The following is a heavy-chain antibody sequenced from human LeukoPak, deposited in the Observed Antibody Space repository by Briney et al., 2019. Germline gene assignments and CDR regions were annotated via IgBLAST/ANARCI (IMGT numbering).Heavy chain of an antibody. Sequence: GGSLRLSCAASGFTFNVYAMNWVRQAPGKGLEWFSTITSSGADTFYAASVKGRFTVSRDNSKNTVFLQMSRLRVEDTAVYYCAKQDILSGWGLWGQGTLVTVSS. CDR2: ITSSGADT. V-gene: IGHV3-23*01. CDR1: GFTFNVYA. CDR3: AKQDILSGWGL. D-gene: IGHD3-9*01. J-gene: IGHJ4*02.